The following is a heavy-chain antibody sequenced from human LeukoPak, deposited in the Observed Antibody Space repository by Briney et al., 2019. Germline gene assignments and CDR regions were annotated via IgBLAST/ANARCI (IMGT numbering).Heavy chain of an antibody. CDR1: GFTFSSYA. CDR2: MSYDGSNK. CDR3: ARDLGYYSPQYYFDY. V-gene: IGHV3-30*14. D-gene: IGHD3-3*01. Sequence: GRSLRLSCAASGFTFSSYAMHWVRQAPGKGLEWVAIMSYDGSNKYYADSVKGRFTISRDNSKNTLYLQMNSLRAEDTAVYYCARDLGYYSPQYYFDYWSQGTLVTVSS. J-gene: IGHJ4*02.